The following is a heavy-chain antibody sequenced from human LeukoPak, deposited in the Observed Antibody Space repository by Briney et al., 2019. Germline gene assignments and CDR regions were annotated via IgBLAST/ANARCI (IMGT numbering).Heavy chain of an antibody. CDR2: IYYSGST. CDR1: GGSISSGDYY. Sequence: NPSETLSLTCTVSGGSISSGDYYWSWIRQPPGKGLEWIGYIYYSGSTYYNPSLKSRVTISVDTSKSQFSLKLSSVTAADTAVYYCARVASPYYDFWSGYYSSGFYGMDVWGQGTTVTVSS. CDR3: ARVASPYYDFWSGYYSSGFYGMDV. D-gene: IGHD3-3*01. V-gene: IGHV4-30-4*01. J-gene: IGHJ6*02.